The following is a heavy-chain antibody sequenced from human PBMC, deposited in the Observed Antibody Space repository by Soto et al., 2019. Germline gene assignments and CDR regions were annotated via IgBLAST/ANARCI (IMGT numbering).Heavy chain of an antibody. Sequence: EVQLLESGGGLVQPGGSLRLSCAASGITFSNYVLSWVRQAPGKGLEWVSSISGSGTSTYYADSVEGRFSISRYTSKSTLYMHMRSLRADDTAIYYCAKEAGGGAAMVTSYFDYWGQGTLGTVSS. CDR3: AKEAGGGAAMVTSYFDY. D-gene: IGHD5-18*01. V-gene: IGHV3-23*01. CDR1: GITFSNYV. J-gene: IGHJ4*02. CDR2: ISGSGTST.